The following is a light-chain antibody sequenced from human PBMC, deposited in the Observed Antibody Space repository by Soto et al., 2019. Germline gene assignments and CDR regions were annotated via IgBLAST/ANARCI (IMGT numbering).Light chain of an antibody. V-gene: IGLV1-40*01. J-gene: IGLJ1*01. CDR2: GNS. Sequence: QSVLTQPPSVSGAPGQRVTMSCTGSSSNIGAGYDVHWYQQLPGTAPKLLIYGNSNRPSGVPDRFSGSKSGTSASLAITGLQAEDEADYYCQSYDSSFYVFGTGTKVTVL. CDR3: QSYDSSFYV. CDR1: SSNIGAGYD.